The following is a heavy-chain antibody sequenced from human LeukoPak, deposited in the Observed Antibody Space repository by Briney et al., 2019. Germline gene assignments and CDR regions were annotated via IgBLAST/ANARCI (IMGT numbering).Heavy chain of an antibody. CDR2: ISFDASNK. CDR1: GFTFRPYA. J-gene: IGHJ4*02. V-gene: IGHV3-30*04. CDR3: ATEGSFDY. Sequence: GGSLRLSCAASGFTFRPYALHWVRQAPGKGLEWVAVISFDASNKYYADSVKGRFTISRDNSKNTLYLQMNSLRAEDAAVYYCATEGSFDYWGQGTLVTVSS.